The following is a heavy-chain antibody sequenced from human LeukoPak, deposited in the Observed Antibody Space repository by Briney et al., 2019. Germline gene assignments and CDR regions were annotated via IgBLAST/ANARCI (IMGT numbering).Heavy chain of an antibody. J-gene: IGHJ4*02. CDR3: AKARGITIFGVVMD. CDR1: GFTFSSYG. Sequence: GGSLRLSCAASGFTFSSYGMHWVRQAPGKGLEWVAFIRYDGSNKYYADSVKGRFTISRDNSKNTLYLQMNSLRTEDTAVYYCAKARGITIFGVVMDWGQGTLVTVSS. V-gene: IGHV3-30*02. D-gene: IGHD3-3*01. CDR2: IRYDGSNK.